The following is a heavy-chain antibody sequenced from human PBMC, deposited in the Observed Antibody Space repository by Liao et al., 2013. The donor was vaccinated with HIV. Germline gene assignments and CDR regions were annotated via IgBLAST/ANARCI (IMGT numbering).Heavy chain of an antibody. J-gene: IGHJ4*02. CDR3: ARDCSSTSCFTDFDY. V-gene: IGHV4-61*02. CDR2: IYSSGST. D-gene: IGHD2-2*02. CDR1: GGSVSSGGYY. Sequence: QVQLQESGPGLVKPSQTLSLTCTVSGGSVSSGGYYWSWIRQPAGKGLEWIGRIYSSGSTNYNPSLKSRVTISVDTSKNQFSLKLSSVTAADTAVYYCARDCSSTSCFTDFDYWGQGTLVTVSS.